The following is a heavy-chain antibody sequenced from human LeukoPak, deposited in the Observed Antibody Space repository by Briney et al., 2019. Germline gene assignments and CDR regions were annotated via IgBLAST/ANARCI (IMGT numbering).Heavy chain of an antibody. D-gene: IGHD1-1*01. J-gene: IGHJ6*02. CDR2: IIPIFGTA. Sequence: GASVKVSCKASGGTFSSYAISWVRQAPGQGLEWMGGIIPIFGTANYAQKFQGRVTITTDESTSTAYMELSSLRSEDTAVYYCAVQLECRYYYYGMDVWGQGTTVTVSS. CDR1: GGTFSSYA. CDR3: AVQLECRYYYYGMDV. V-gene: IGHV1-69*05.